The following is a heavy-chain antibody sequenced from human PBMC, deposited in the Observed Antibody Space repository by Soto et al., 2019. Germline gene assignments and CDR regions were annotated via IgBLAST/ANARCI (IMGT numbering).Heavy chain of an antibody. J-gene: IGHJ3*02. CDR2: IYYSGST. V-gene: IGHV4-39*01. Sequence: SSETLSLTCTVSGGSISSSSYYWGWIRQPPGKGLEWIGSIYYSGSTYYNPSLKSRVTISVDTSKNQFSLKLSSVTAADTAVYYCARHVLFGVVAATRDAFDIWGQGTMVTVS. CDR3: ARHVLFGVVAATRDAFDI. CDR1: GGSISSSSYY. D-gene: IGHD2-15*01.